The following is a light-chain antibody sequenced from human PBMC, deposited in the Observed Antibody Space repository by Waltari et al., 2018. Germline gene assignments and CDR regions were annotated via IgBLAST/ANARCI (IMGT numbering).Light chain of an antibody. V-gene: IGKV1-39*01. CDR3: QQSYAIPLA. Sequence: DIQMTQSPSSLSASVGDKVTITCRASERIGTYLNWYQQKPGKAPNLLIYAVSNLPSAVPSRFSASGSERDFSLTISSLQTEDSATYYCQQSYAIPLAFGQGTKVEIK. J-gene: IGKJ1*01. CDR2: AVS. CDR1: ERIGTY.